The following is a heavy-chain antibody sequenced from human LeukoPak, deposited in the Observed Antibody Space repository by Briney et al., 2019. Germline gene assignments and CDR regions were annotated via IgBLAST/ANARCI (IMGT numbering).Heavy chain of an antibody. Sequence: LRASVKVSCKASGGTFSSYAISWVRQAPGQGLEWMGRIIPILGIANYAQKFQGRVTITADKSTSTAYMELSSLRSEDTAVYYCARDSPMVRGPDYWGQGTLVTVSS. CDR3: ARDSPMVRGPDY. D-gene: IGHD3-10*01. CDR1: GGTFSSYA. CDR2: IIPILGIA. J-gene: IGHJ4*02. V-gene: IGHV1-69*04.